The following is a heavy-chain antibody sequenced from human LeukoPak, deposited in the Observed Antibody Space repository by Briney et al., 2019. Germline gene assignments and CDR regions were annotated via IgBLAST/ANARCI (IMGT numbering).Heavy chain of an antibody. Sequence: PGGSLRLSCAAPGFTFSSYWMSWVRQAPGKGLEWVANIKQDGSEKYYVDSVKGRFTISRDNAKNSLYLQMNSLRAEDTAVYYCARDPRPSSGWRPFDYWGQGTLVTISS. J-gene: IGHJ4*02. CDR1: GFTFSSYW. D-gene: IGHD6-19*01. CDR3: ARDPRPSSGWRPFDY. V-gene: IGHV3-7*01. CDR2: IKQDGSEK.